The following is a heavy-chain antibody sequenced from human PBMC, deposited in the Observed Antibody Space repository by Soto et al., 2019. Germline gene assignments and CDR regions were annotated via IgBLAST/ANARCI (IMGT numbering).Heavy chain of an antibody. CDR1: GGSISSYY. Sequence: SETLSLTCTVSGGSISSYYWSWIRQPPGKGLEWIGYIYYSGSTNYNPSLKSRVTISVDTSKNQFSLKLSSVTAADTAVYYCASAGQSGQLANFDYWGQGTLVPVSS. CDR3: ASAGQSGQLANFDY. CDR2: IYYSGST. D-gene: IGHD6-6*01. V-gene: IGHV4-59*01. J-gene: IGHJ4*02.